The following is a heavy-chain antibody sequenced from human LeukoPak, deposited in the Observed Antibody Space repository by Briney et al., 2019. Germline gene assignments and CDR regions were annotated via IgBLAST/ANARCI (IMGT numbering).Heavy chain of an antibody. D-gene: IGHD3-10*01. J-gene: IGHJ4*02. CDR2: IRYDGSNK. CDR1: GFTFSSYG. CDR3: AKGSDPLRWSGEFNVKLPRPIRHYYFDS. Sequence: PGGSLRLSCAASGFTFSSYGMHWVRQAPGKGLEWVAFIRYDGSNKYYADSVKGRFTISRDNSKNTLYLQMNSLRAEDTAVYYCAKGSDPLRWSGEFNVKLPRPIRHYYFDSWGQGTLVTVSS. V-gene: IGHV3-30*02.